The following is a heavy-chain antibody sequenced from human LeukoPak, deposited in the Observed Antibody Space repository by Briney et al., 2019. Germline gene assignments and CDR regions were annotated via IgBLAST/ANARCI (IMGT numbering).Heavy chain of an antibody. D-gene: IGHD3-22*01. CDR1: GFTFSSYA. Sequence: AGGSLRLSCAASGFTFSSYAMSWVRQAPGKGLEWVANIKQDGSEKYYVDSVKGRFTISRDNAKNSLYLQMNSLRAEDTAVYYCAREVRGYYDSSGDYWGQGTLVTVSS. V-gene: IGHV3-7*01. CDR3: AREVRGYYDSSGDY. CDR2: IKQDGSEK. J-gene: IGHJ4*02.